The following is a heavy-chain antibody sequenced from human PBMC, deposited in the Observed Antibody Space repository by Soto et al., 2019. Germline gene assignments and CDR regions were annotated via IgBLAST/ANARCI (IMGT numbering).Heavy chain of an antibody. V-gene: IGHV1-69*02. Sequence: QVQLVHSGAEVKKPGSSVKVSCKASGGTFSSYTISWVRQAPGQGLEWMGRIIPILGIANYAQKFQGRVTITADKSTSTAYMELSSLRSEDTAVYYCARGTTPTGWFDPWGQGTLVTVSS. J-gene: IGHJ5*02. CDR1: GGTFSSYT. CDR3: ARGTTPTGWFDP. D-gene: IGHD1-26*01. CDR2: IIPILGIA.